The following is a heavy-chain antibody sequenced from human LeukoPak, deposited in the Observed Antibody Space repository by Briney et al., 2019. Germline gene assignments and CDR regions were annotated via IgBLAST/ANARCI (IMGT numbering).Heavy chain of an antibody. J-gene: IGHJ2*01. Sequence: PGRSLGLSCAVSGFNFDDYAMHWVRQAPGRGLEWVSGINWKTGNGIYADSVKGRFTISRDNAKNSLYLQMSSLRAEDTALYYCTRRAARWQFDLWGRGTLLTVSS. D-gene: IGHD5-24*01. CDR2: INWKTGNG. CDR1: GFNFDDYA. V-gene: IGHV3-9*01. CDR3: TRRAARWQFDL.